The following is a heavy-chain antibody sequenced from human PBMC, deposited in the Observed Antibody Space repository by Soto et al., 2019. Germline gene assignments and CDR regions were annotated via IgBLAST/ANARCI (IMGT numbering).Heavy chain of an antibody. CDR2: IIPIFGTA. J-gene: IGHJ4*02. CDR3: ARTYYYDSSGYADY. CDR1: GGTFSSYA. D-gene: IGHD3-22*01. Sequence: SVKVSCKASGGTFSSYAINWVRQAPGQGLEWMGGIIPIFGTANYAQKFQGRVTITADKSTSTAYMELSSLRSEDTAVYYCARTYYYDSSGYADYWGQGTLVTVSS. V-gene: IGHV1-69*06.